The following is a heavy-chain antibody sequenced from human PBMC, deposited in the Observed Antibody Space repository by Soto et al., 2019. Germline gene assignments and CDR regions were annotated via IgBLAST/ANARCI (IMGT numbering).Heavy chain of an antibody. CDR3: STCSSISGDLVDY. D-gene: IGHD4-17*01. J-gene: IGHJ4*02. Sequence: SETLSLTCTVSCVSISSYYWSWIRQPPGKGLELIGYISYIGSTNYNPSLKSRVTISVDTSKNQFSLNLNSVTAADTAVYFCSTCSSISGDLVDYWGQGTLVTVSS. CDR1: CVSISSYY. CDR2: ISYIGST. V-gene: IGHV4-59*01.